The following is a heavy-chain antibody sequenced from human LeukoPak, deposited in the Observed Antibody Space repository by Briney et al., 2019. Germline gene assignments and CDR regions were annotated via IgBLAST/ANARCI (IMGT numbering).Heavy chain of an antibody. V-gene: IGHV4-4*02. Sequence: SETLSLTCAVSGGSLSSSNWWSWVRPPPGKGLEWIGEIYHSGSTNYNPSLKRRVTISVDNSKNQFSLKLSSVTAADTAVYYCARHIARDYVWGSYRGGAGFDYWGQGTLVTVSS. D-gene: IGHD3-16*02. CDR2: IYHSGST. CDR1: GGSLSSSNW. CDR3: ARHIARDYVWGSYRGGAGFDY. J-gene: IGHJ4*02.